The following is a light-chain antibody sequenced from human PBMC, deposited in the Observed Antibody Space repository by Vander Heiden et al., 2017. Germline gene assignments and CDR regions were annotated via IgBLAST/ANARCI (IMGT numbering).Light chain of an antibody. CDR3: QQYGRT. Sequence: EIVLTQSSGTLSLSPGERATLSCRASQSVSSSYLAWYQQKPGQAPRLLIYGAASRATGITDRVSGSGSGTDFTRTISRLEPEDFAVEYGQQYGRTFGQGTKVEIK. J-gene: IGKJ1*01. CDR1: QSVSSSY. CDR2: GAA. V-gene: IGKV3-20*01.